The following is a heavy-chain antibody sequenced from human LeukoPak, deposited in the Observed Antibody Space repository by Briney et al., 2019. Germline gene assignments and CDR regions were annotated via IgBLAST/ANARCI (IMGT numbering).Heavy chain of an antibody. J-gene: IGHJ4*02. CDR1: GFTFSSYG. V-gene: IGHV3-33*01. Sequence: GGSLRLSCAASGFTFSSYGMHWVRQAPGKGLKWVAVIWYDGSNKYYADSVKGRFTISRDNAKNSLYLQMNSLRAEDTAVYYCARSVVVVAATPVGYWGQGTLVTVSS. CDR3: ARSVVVVAATPVGY. CDR2: IWYDGSNK. D-gene: IGHD2-15*01.